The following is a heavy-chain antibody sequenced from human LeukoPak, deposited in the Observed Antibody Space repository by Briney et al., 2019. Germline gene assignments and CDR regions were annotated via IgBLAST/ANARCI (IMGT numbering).Heavy chain of an antibody. CDR2: MYYSGAA. Sequence: KTSETLSLTCTVSSGSINNYYWSWLRQPPGKGLEWIGYMYYSGAAGNNPSLKSRVTISLDTAKDQFSLNLTSVTAADTAVYYCAGTYDFWTGYFSYWGRGTLVTVSS. CDR1: SGSINNYY. J-gene: IGHJ4*02. V-gene: IGHV4-59*01. CDR3: AGTYDFWTGYFSY. D-gene: IGHD3-3*01.